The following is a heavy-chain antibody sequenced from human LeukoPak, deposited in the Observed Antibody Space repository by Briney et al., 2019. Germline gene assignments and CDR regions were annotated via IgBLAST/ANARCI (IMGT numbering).Heavy chain of an antibody. J-gene: IGHJ4*02. CDR3: ARVREDYYDGSGYRRPPAPKYFDY. Sequence: SETLSLTCAVYDGSFSGYYWSWIRQPPGKGLEWIGEINHSGSTNYNPSLKSRVTISVDTSKNQFSLRLSSVTAADTAVYYCARVREDYYDGSGYRRPPAPKYFDYWGQGTLVTVSS. V-gene: IGHV4-34*01. CDR1: DGSFSGYY. D-gene: IGHD3-22*01. CDR2: INHSGST.